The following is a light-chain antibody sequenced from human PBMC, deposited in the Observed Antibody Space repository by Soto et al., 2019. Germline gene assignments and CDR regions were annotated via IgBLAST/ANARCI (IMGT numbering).Light chain of an antibody. CDR2: DDN. V-gene: IGLV1-40*01. CDR1: WSNIGAGYE. CDR3: QSYDSSLRGV. J-gene: IGLJ3*02. Sequence: QSVLTQPPSVSGAPGQRVTISCTGSWSNIGAGYEVHWYQQIPGTAPKLLIYDDNNRPSGVPDRFSGSKSGTSASLAITGLQAEDEADYYCQSYDSSLRGVFGGGTQLTVL.